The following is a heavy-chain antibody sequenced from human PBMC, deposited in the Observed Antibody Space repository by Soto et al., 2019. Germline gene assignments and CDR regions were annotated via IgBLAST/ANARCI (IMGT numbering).Heavy chain of an antibody. D-gene: IGHD4-17*01. CDR1: GFTFSSYA. V-gene: IGHV3-23*01. Sequence: EVHLLESGGGLVQPGGSLRLSCTASGFTFSSYAMTWVRQAPGRGLEGVSGITASGGRTYYADSVKGRFTISRVNSKSTLYLQMNSLRAEDTAVYYCAKDTRYGDYVRWFDSWGQGTLVTVSS. J-gene: IGHJ5*01. CDR3: AKDTRYGDYVRWFDS. CDR2: ITASGGRT.